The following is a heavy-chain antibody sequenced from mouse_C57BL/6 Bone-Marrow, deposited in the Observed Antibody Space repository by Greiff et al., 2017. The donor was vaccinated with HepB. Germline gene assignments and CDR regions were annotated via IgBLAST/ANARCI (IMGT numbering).Heavy chain of an antibody. Sequence: VKLMESGAELARPGASVKMSCKASGYTFTSYTMHWVKQRPGQGLEWIGYINPSSGYTKYNQKFKDKATLTADKSSSTAYMQLSSLTSEDSAVYYCARSFLYALYYFDYWGQGTTLTVSS. CDR1: GYTFTSYT. J-gene: IGHJ2*01. CDR2: INPSSGYT. V-gene: IGHV1-4*01. D-gene: IGHD2-3*01. CDR3: ARSFLYALYYFDY.